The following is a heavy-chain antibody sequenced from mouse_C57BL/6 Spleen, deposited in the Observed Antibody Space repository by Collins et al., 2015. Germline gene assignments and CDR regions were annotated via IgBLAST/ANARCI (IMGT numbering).Heavy chain of an antibody. D-gene: IGHD1-1*01. CDR3: ARGSSYGYYAMDY. CDR2: IHPNSGST. J-gene: IGHJ4*01. CDR1: GYTFTSYW. V-gene: IGHV1-64*01. Sequence: QVQLQQPGAELVKPGASVKLSCKASGYTFTSYWMHWVKQRPGQGLEWIGMIHPNSGSTNYNEKFKSKATLTVDKSSSTAYMQLSSLTSEDSAVYYCARGSSYGYYAMDYWGQGTSVTVSS.